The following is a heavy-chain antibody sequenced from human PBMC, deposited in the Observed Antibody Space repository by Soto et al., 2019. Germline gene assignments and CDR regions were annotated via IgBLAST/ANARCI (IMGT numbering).Heavy chain of an antibody. CDR3: ARGPTDYYDNSGDYFLDY. CDR2: ISTYNGNT. V-gene: IGHV1-18*01. CDR1: GYTFTTYG. Sequence: QVPXVQXXAXXXXXXASXKVSXKASGYTFTTYGMXWVRQXPXXXXXXMGWISTYNGNTKYAERLQGRVTMTTDTTTXTXYXEXXXXXXXDTAVYYCARGPTDYYDNSGDYFLDYWGQGTLVTVXS. D-gene: IGHD3-22*01. J-gene: IGHJ4*02.